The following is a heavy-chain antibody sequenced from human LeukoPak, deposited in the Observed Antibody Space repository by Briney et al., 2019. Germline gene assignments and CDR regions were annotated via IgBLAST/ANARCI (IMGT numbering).Heavy chain of an antibody. CDR1: GGSISGYY. Sequence: SETLSLTCTVSGGSISGYYWSWIRQPPGKGLEWIGHVSYSGSTNYNPSLRGRITMSVDTSKNQFSLKLSSVTAADTAVYYCARGRYSWNYGVVFDYWGQGTLVTVSS. CDR3: ARGRYSWNYGVVFDY. V-gene: IGHV4-59*01. D-gene: IGHD1-26*01. CDR2: VSYSGST. J-gene: IGHJ4*02.